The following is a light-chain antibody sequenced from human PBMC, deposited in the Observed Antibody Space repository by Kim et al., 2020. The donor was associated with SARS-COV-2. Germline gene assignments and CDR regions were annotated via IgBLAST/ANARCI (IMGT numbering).Light chain of an antibody. CDR2: GKN. CDR3: NSRDSNDNVV. J-gene: IGLJ2*01. CDR1: SLRSYY. V-gene: IGLV3-19*01. Sequence: ALGQTVRITSQGDSLRSYYATWYQQKPGQAPILVIYGKNNRPSGIPDRFSGSSSGNTASLTITGTQAGDEADYYCNSRDSNDNVVFGGGTQLTVL.